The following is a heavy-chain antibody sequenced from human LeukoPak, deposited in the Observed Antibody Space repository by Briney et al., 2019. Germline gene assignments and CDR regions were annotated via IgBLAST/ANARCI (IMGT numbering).Heavy chain of an antibody. CDR3: ASQGIGYFDWFYGMDV. D-gene: IGHD3-9*01. Sequence: GGSLRLSCAASGFTFSSYGMHWVRQAPGKGLEWVAVIWYDGSNKYYADSVKGRFTISRDNSKNTLYLQMNSLRAEDTAVYYCASQGIGYFDWFYGMDVWGQGTTVTVSS. J-gene: IGHJ6*02. CDR2: IWYDGSNK. CDR1: GFTFSSYG. V-gene: IGHV3-33*01.